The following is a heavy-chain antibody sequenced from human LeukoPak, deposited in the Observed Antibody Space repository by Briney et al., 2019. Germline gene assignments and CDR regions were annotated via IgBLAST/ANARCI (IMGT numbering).Heavy chain of an antibody. CDR1: GYTFTSYY. CDR2: INPSGGST. D-gene: IGHD3-22*01. CDR3: ARVIPEPYYCDSSGYLDY. Sequence: ASVKVSCKASGYTFTSYYMHWVRQAPGQGLEWMGIINPSGGSTSYAQKFQGRVTMTRDTSTSTVYMELSSLRSEDTAVYYCARVIPEPYYCDSSGYLDYWGQGTLVTVSS. J-gene: IGHJ4*02. V-gene: IGHV1-46*01.